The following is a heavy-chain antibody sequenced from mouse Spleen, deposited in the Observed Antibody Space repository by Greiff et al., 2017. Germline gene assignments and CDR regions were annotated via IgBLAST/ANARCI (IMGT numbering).Heavy chain of an antibody. V-gene: IGHV5-17*01. D-gene: IGHD2-4*01. CDR3: ARPLITTGFAY. J-gene: IGHJ3*01. CDR2: ISSGSSTI. Sequence: EVQGVESGGGLVKPGGSLKLSCAASGFTFSDYGMHWVRQAPEKGLEWVAYISSGSSTIYYADTVKGRFTISRDNAKNTLFLQMTSLRSEDTAMYYCARPLITTGFAYWGQGTLVTVSA. CDR1: GFTFSDYG.